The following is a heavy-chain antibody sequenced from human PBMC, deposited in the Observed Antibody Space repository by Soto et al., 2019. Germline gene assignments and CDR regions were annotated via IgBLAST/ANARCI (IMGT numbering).Heavy chain of an antibody. D-gene: IGHD6-19*01. J-gene: IGHJ4*02. CDR3: ARHGGSGSFDY. Sequence: EVQLLESGGGLVQPGGSLRLSCAVSGFPFSSSAMSWVRQAPGKGLEWVSSTSASGDSTYYADSVKGRFTISRDNSKNTLYPQMNSLRAEDTAVYYCARHGGSGSFDYWGQGTLDTVSS. CDR2: TSASGDST. CDR1: GFPFSSSA. V-gene: IGHV3-23*01.